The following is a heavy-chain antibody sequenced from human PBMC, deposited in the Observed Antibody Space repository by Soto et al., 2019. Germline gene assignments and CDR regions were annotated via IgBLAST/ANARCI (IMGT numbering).Heavy chain of an antibody. CDR3: ARGPAGLDDAFDV. CDR2: IYTRGNT. Sequence: QVVESGGGLVQPGGSLRLACVCSGFSVTSDYMTWIRQAPGKGLDWVSVIYTRGNTYHADSVRGRFTLSRDTSTNTLYLQMNRLTIDDTAVCYCARGPAGLDDAFDVWGPGTMVTVSS. CDR1: GFSVTSDY. J-gene: IGHJ3*01. V-gene: IGHV3-53*04.